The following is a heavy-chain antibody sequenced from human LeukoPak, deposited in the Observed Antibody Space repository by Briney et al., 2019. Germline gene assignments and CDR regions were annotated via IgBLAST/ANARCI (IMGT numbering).Heavy chain of an antibody. J-gene: IGHJ4*02. D-gene: IGHD5-18*01. CDR1: GFTFSSYA. V-gene: IGHV3-23*01. CDR2: ISGSGGST. CDR3: AKRGYSYGQFDY. Sequence: GGSLRLSCAASGFTFSSYAMSWVRQAPGKGLEWVSAISGSGGSTYYADSVKGRFTISRGNSKNTLYLQMNSLRAEDTAVYYCAKRGYSYGQFDYWGQGTLVTVS.